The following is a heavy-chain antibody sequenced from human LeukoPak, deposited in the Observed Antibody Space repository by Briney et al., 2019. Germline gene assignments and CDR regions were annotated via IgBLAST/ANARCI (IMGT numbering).Heavy chain of an antibody. V-gene: IGHV1-2*02. CDR1: GYTFTGYY. J-gene: IGHJ5*02. D-gene: IGHD3-22*01. Sequence: ASVKVSCKASGYTFTGYYMHWVRQAPGQGLEWMGSINPNSGGTNYAQKFQGRVTMTRDTSISTAYMELSRLRSDDTAVYYCARDLSYYDSSGYYQTWGQGTLVTVSS. CDR2: INPNSGGT. CDR3: ARDLSYYDSSGYYQT.